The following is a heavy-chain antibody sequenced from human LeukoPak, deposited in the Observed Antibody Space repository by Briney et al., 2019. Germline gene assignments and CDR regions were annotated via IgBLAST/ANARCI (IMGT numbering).Heavy chain of an antibody. D-gene: IGHD6-13*01. CDR3: AKDPTASWYSPNWFDP. Sequence: GGSLRLSCAASGFIVSSNYMSWVRQAPGKGLDWVSIIYDGGNTYYADSVKGRFTISRDRSKNTLYLQMNSLRAADTAVYYCAKDPTASWYSPNWFDPWGQGTLVTVSS. J-gene: IGHJ5*02. CDR2: IYDGGNT. CDR1: GFIVSSNY. V-gene: IGHV3-53*01.